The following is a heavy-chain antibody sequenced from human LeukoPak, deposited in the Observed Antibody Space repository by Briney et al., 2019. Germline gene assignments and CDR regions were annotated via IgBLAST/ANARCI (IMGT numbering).Heavy chain of an antibody. CDR3: AREKRGYSYGYKYYCYGMDV. D-gene: IGHD5-18*01. Sequence: PSETLSLTCAVYGGSFSGYYWSWIRQPPGKGLEWIGEINHSGSTNYNPSLKSRVTISVDTSKNQFSLKLSSVTAADTAVYYCAREKRGYSYGYKYYCYGMDVWGQGTTVTVSS. CDR1: GGSFSGYY. J-gene: IGHJ6*02. CDR2: INHSGST. V-gene: IGHV4-34*01.